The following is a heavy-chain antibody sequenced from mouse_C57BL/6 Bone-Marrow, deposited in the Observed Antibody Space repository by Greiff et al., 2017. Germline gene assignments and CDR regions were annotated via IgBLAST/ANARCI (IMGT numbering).Heavy chain of an antibody. CDR3: ARYARHDGYYYFDY. V-gene: IGHV1-42*01. J-gene: IGHJ2*01. CDR2: INPSTGGT. Sequence: EVKLMESGPELVKPGASVKISCKASGYSFTGYYMNWVKQSPEQSLEWIGEINPSTGGTTYNQKFKAKATLTVDKSSSTAYMQLKSLTSEDSAVYYCARYARHDGYYYFDYWGQGTTLTVSS. D-gene: IGHD2-3*01. CDR1: GYSFTGYY.